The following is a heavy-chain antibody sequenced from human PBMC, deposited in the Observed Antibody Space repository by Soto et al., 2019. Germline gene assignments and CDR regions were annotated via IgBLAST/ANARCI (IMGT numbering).Heavy chain of an antibody. CDR3: ARGFAAAAQDHFFDD. Sequence: GASVKVSCKASGGTFSSYDIIWVRQAPGQGLEWMGGIIPIFGTANYAQKFQGRVTITADESTSTAYMELSSLRSEDTAVYYCARGFAAAAQDHFFDDWGQGTL. D-gene: IGHD6-13*01. J-gene: IGHJ4*02. V-gene: IGHV1-69*13. CDR2: IIPIFGTA. CDR1: GGTFSSYD.